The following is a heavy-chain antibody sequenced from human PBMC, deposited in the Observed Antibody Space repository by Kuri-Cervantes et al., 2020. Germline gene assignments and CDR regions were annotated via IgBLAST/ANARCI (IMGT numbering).Heavy chain of an antibody. D-gene: IGHD1-1*01. CDR1: GFNFNDYA. CDR2: ISWNSGGI. V-gene: IGHV3-9*01. CDR3: AKARTSWNDGFIFYFDY. J-gene: IGHJ4*02. Sequence: SLKIYCAASGFNFNDYAMHWVRQAPGKGLEWVSGISWNSGGIGYADSVKARFTISRDNAKNSLYLQMNSLRAEDTALYYCAKARTSWNDGFIFYFDYWGQGTLVTVSS.